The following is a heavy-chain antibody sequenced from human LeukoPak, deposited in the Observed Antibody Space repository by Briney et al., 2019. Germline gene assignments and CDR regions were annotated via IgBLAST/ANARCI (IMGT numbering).Heavy chain of an antibody. CDR2: IYSGGST. D-gene: IGHD2-2*01. J-gene: IGHJ6*03. CDR1: SGSVSSGTYY. CDR3: GRGNYCGNTRCHGYYYMDV. Sequence: NPSETLCLTCTVSSGSVSSGTYYWTWIRQPAGKGLEWIGHIYSGGSTNYNPSLKSRVTISTDTSKAQFSLMLSSVTAADTAVYYCGRGNYCGNTRCHGYYYMDVWGKGATVTVSS. V-gene: IGHV4-61*09.